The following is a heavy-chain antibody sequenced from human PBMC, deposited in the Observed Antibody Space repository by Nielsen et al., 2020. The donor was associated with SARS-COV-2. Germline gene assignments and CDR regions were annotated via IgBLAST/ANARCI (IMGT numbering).Heavy chain of an antibody. Sequence: SETLTLTCSVSGASISGSDYYWTWIRQPPGKGLEWIGYIYYSGYTSYNPSLTSRVTISVDTSENQFSLELRSVTAADTAVYYCARDAYGDSSFYSYGLDVWGQGTTVAVSS. V-gene: IGHV4-30-4*01. D-gene: IGHD4-17*01. CDR2: IYYSGYT. CDR1: GASISGSDYY. CDR3: ARDAYGDSSFYSYGLDV. J-gene: IGHJ6*02.